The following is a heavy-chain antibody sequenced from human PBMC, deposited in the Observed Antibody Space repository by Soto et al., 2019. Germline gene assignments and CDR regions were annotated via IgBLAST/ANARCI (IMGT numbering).Heavy chain of an antibody. D-gene: IGHD3-10*01. Sequence: GGSLRLSCAASGCTSSSFVMSWVRQAPGKGLEWVSAISGSGGSTYYADSVKGRFTISRDNSKNTLYLQMNSLRAEDTAVYYCAKRKFYGSGTGPLSGMDVWGQGTTVTVSS. J-gene: IGHJ6*02. V-gene: IGHV3-23*01. CDR3: AKRKFYGSGTGPLSGMDV. CDR2: ISGSGGST. CDR1: GCTSSSFV.